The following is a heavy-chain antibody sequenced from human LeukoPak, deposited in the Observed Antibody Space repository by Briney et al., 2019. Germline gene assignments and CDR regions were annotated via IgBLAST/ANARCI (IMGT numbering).Heavy chain of an antibody. CDR3: ARDPSSYGTLDY. V-gene: IGHV1-46*01. CDR1: GYTFTSYY. CDR2: INPSGGST. D-gene: IGHD4-17*01. Sequence: ASVKVSCKASGYTFTSYYMHWVRQAPGQGLEWMGIINPSGGSTSYAQKFQGRVTMTRDMSTSTVYMELSSLRSEDTAVYYCARDPSSYGTLDYWGQGTLVTVSS. J-gene: IGHJ4*02.